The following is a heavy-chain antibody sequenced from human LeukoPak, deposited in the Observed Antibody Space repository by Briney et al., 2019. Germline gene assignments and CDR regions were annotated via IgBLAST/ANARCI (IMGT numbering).Heavy chain of an antibody. V-gene: IGHV1-2*02. J-gene: IGHJ6*02. Sequence: ASVKVSCKTSGYSFTGYFMHWVRQPPGQGLEWMRWINPNSGDTKYAQRFQGRVTMTRDTSINTAYMEMWRLTSDDTAVYYCARVPSMIRGVVNYGMDVWGQGTTVTVSS. CDR2: INPNSGDT. CDR1: GYSFTGYF. D-gene: IGHD3-10*01. CDR3: ARVPSMIRGVVNYGMDV.